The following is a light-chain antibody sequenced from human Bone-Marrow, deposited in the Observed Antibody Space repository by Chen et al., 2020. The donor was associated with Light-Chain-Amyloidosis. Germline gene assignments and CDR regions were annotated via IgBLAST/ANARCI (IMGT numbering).Light chain of an antibody. J-gene: IGKJ2*01. Sequence: DIQLTQSPSSLSASVGDRVTITCRASQGISNSLAWYQQKPGKAPKLLLYAASRLESGVPSRFSGSGSVTDYTLTISSLQPEDCATYYCQQYYSTPVYTFGQGTKLEIK. CDR2: AAS. CDR1: QGISNS. V-gene: IGKV1-NL1*01. CDR3: QQYYSTPVYT.